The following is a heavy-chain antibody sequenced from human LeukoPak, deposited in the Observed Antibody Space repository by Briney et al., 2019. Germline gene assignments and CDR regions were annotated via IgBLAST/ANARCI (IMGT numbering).Heavy chain of an antibody. J-gene: IGHJ5*02. CDR3: ARCGPPVEYWFDP. V-gene: IGHV1-46*01. CDR2: INPSGGST. CDR1: GYTFTSYY. D-gene: IGHD6-19*01. Sequence: VASVKVSCMASGYTFTSYYMHWVRQAPGQGLEWMGIINPSGGSTSYAQKFQGRVTMTRDTSTSTVYMELSSLRSEDTAVYYCARCGPPVEYWFDPWGQGTLVTVSS.